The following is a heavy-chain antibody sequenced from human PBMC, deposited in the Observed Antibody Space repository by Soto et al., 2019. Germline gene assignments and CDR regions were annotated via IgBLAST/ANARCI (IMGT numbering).Heavy chain of an antibody. CDR1: GGSISRGGYS. V-gene: IGHV4-30-2*05. J-gene: IGHJ6*02. Sequence: SETLSLTCAVSGGSISRGGYSWSWIRQPPGKGLEWIGYIYHSGSTYYNPSLKSRVTISVDTSKNQFSLKLSSVTAADTAVYYCARGGIVLVPAAPADVWGQGTTVTVSS. CDR3: ARGGIVLVPAAPADV. D-gene: IGHD2-2*01. CDR2: IYHSGST.